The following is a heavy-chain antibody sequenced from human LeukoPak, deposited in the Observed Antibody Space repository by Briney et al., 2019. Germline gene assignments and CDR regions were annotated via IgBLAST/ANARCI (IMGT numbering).Heavy chain of an antibody. Sequence: SETLSLTCAVYGGSFSGYYWSWIRQPPGKGLEWIGEINHSGSTNYNPSLKSRVTISVDTSKNQFSLKLSSVTAADTAVYYCARGYASGTYYNVNHYYFDYWGQGTLVTVSS. CDR3: ARGYASGTYYNVNHYYFDY. CDR1: GGSFSGYY. CDR2: INHSGST. J-gene: IGHJ4*02. V-gene: IGHV4-34*01. D-gene: IGHD3-10*01.